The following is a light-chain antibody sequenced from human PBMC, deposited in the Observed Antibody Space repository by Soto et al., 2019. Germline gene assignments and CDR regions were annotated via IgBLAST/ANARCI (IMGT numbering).Light chain of an antibody. CDR2: GAS. CDR1: QSVSSSY. J-gene: IGKJ1*01. Sequence: ESVVTESPGTLAVSPGERATVSCRASQSVSSSYLAWYQQKPGQAPRLLIYGASSRATGIPDRFSGSGSGTDFTLTISRLEPEDFAVYYCQQYGSSRWTFGQGTKV. V-gene: IGKV3-20*01. CDR3: QQYGSSRWT.